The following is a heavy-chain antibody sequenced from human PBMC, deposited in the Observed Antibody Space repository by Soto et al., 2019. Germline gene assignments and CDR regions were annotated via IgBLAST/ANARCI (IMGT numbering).Heavy chain of an antibody. CDR3: ARDRELGWRDGYNYWFDP. D-gene: IGHD5-12*01. Sequence: QVQLVQSGAEVKKPGSSVKVSCKASGGTFSSYAISWVRQAPGQGLEWMGGIIPIFGTANYAQKFQGRVTITADESTSTAYMELSSLRSEDTAVYYCARDRELGWRDGYNYWFDPWGQGTLVTVSS. J-gene: IGHJ5*02. CDR1: GGTFSSYA. V-gene: IGHV1-69*01. CDR2: IIPIFGTA.